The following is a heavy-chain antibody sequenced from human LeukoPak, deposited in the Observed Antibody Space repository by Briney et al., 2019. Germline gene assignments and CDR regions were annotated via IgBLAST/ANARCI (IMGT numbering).Heavy chain of an antibody. D-gene: IGHD1-26*01. CDR3: ARDLVGATHPFDY. J-gene: IGHJ4*02. V-gene: IGHV1-69*05. CDR1: GGTFSSYA. Sequence: SVKVSCKASGGTFSSYAISWVRQAPGQGLEWMGGIIPIFGTANYAQKLQGRVTMTTDTSTSTAYMELRSLRSDDTAVYYCARDLVGATHPFDYWGQGTLVTVSS. CDR2: IIPIFGTA.